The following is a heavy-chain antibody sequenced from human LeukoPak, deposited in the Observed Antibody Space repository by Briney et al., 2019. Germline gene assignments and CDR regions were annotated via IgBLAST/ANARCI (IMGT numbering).Heavy chain of an antibody. J-gene: IGHJ4*02. D-gene: IGHD7-27*01. CDR1: GYTFTIYD. Sequence: ASENVSCKASGYTFTIYDFNWVRQATGQRPEWMGWMSPNSGDTGYAQKLQDRVTMTRNTSISTAYMELSSLRSDDTAVYYCARGPPNWGYDYWGPGTLVTVSS. V-gene: IGHV1-8*01. CDR3: ARGPPNWGYDY. CDR2: MSPNSGDT.